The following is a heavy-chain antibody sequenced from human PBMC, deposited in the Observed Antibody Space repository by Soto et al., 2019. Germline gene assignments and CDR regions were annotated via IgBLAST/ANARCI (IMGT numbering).Heavy chain of an antibody. CDR2: ISGSAGST. CDR1: GFRFSDYA. J-gene: IGHJ4*02. V-gene: IGHV3-23*01. Sequence: LRLSCSASGFRFSDYAMSWVRQAPGKGLEWVSVISGSAGSTFYADSVKGRFTISRDNSQSTLYLQMNSLRAEDTAVYYCGKELTSTWYPLDYWGQGTLVTVSS. D-gene: IGHD6-13*01. CDR3: GKELTSTWYPLDY.